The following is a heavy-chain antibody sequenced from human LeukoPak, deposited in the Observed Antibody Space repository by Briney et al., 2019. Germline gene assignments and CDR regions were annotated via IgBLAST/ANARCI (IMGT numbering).Heavy chain of an antibody. CDR2: IYYSGST. V-gene: IGHV4-59*08. D-gene: IGHD5-12*01. J-gene: IGHJ2*01. CDR1: GGSISSYY. Sequence: SETLSLTCTVSGGSISSYYWSWIRQPPGKGLEWIGYIYYSGSTNYNPSLKSRVTISVDTSKNQFSLRLSSVTAADTAVYYCARSPGYSGSPFDLWGRGTLVTVSS. CDR3: ARSPGYSGSPFDL.